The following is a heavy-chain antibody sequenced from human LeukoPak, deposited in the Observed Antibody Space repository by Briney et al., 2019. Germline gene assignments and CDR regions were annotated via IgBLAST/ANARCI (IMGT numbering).Heavy chain of an antibody. V-gene: IGHV3-30*04. CDR2: ISYDGSNK. CDR1: GFTFSSYA. D-gene: IGHD2-2*02. Sequence: GGSLRLSCAASGFTFSSYAMHWVRQAPGKGLEWVAVISYDGSNKYYADSVKGRFTISRDNSKNTLYLQMNSLKTEDTAVYYCTTNYQPLLYPVELLFDYWGQGTLVTVSS. CDR3: TTNYQPLLYPVELLFDY. J-gene: IGHJ4*02.